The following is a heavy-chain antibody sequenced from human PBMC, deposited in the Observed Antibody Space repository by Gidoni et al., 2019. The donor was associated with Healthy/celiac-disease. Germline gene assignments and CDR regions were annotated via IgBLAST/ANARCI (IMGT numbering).Heavy chain of an antibody. Sequence: QVQLVQSGAEVKKPGASVKVSCKASGYTFTSYGLRWVRQAPGQGLEWMGWISAYNGNTNYAQKLQGRVTMTTDTSTSTAYMELRSLRSDDTAVYYCARDLGPTTRYCSGGSCYSAFGYWGQGTLVTVSS. CDR1: GYTFTSYG. CDR2: ISAYNGNT. D-gene: IGHD2-15*01. CDR3: ARDLGPTTRYCSGGSCYSAFGY. J-gene: IGHJ4*02. V-gene: IGHV1-18*01.